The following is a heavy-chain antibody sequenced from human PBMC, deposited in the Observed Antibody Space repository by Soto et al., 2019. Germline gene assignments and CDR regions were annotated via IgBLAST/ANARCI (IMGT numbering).Heavy chain of an antibody. CDR3: ARDCSGGSCYLGMDV. J-gene: IGHJ6*02. CDR1: GFTFSSYG. D-gene: IGHD2-15*01. CDR2: IWYDGSNK. V-gene: IGHV3-33*01. Sequence: GGSLRLSCAASGFTFSSYGMHWVRQAPGKGLEWVAVIWYDGSNKYYADSVKGRFTISRDNSKNTLYLQMNSLRAEDTAVYYCARDCSGGSCYLGMDVWGQGTTVTVSS.